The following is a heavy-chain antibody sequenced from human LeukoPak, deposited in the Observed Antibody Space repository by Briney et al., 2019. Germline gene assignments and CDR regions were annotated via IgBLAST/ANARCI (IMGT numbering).Heavy chain of an antibody. V-gene: IGHV1-2*02. J-gene: IGHJ4*02. Sequence: ASVKVSCKASGYAFTGYYMHWVRQAPGQGLEWMGWINPNSGGTNYAQKFQGRVTMTRDTSISTAYMELSRLRSDDMAVYYCARDYSGYEDFDYWGQGTLVTVSS. D-gene: IGHD5-12*01. CDR2: INPNSGGT. CDR1: GYAFTGYY. CDR3: ARDYSGYEDFDY.